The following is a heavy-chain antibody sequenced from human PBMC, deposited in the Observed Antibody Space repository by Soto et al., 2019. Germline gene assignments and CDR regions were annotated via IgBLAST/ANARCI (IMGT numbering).Heavy chain of an antibody. Sequence: SGPTLVNPTQTLTLTCTFSGFSLSTIGVGVGWIRQPPGKALEWLALIYWNDDKRYSPSLKSRLTITKDTSKNQVVLTMTNMEPVDTATYYCAHIDSSGYHPLFDYWGQGNMVAVSS. D-gene: IGHD3-22*01. CDR2: IYWNDDK. J-gene: IGHJ4*02. CDR1: GFSLSTIGVG. CDR3: AHIDSSGYHPLFDY. V-gene: IGHV2-5*01.